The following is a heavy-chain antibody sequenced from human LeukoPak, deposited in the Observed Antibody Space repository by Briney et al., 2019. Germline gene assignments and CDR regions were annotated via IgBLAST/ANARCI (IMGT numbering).Heavy chain of an antibody. D-gene: IGHD1-26*01. Sequence: PGGSLRLSCAGTGFTFSSYWMSWVRQAPGKGLEWVANIKQDGSEKYYVDSVKGRFIISRDNAKNSLYLQMNSLRAEDTAVYYCARDSRGMWELTRRNNNWSDPWGQGTLVTVSS. CDR1: GFTFSSYW. CDR3: ARDSRGMWELTRRNNNWSDP. CDR2: IKQDGSEK. J-gene: IGHJ5*02. V-gene: IGHV3-7*01.